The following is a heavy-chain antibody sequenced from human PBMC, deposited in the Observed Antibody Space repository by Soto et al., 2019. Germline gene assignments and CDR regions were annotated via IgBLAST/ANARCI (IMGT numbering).Heavy chain of an antibody. CDR2: IFSGGNT. CDR3: ARSLISVDTGVVHDAFDI. J-gene: IGHJ3*02. V-gene: IGHV3-66*01. CDR1: GFPVSSNY. D-gene: IGHD5-18*01. Sequence: GGSLRLCCSASGFPVSSNYMSWVRQAPGKGLEWVSIIFSGGNTYFADSVKGRFSISSDTSKNTLYLQLNSLRVEDTAVYYCARSLISVDTGVVHDAFDIWGQGTMVTVSS.